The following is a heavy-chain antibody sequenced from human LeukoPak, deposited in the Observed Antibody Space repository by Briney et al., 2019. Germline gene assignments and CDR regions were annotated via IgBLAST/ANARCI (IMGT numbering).Heavy chain of an antibody. CDR2: MNPNSGNT. J-gene: IGHJ6*03. Sequence: ASVKVSCKASGYTFTSYDINWVRQATGQGLEWMGWMNPNSGNTGYAQKFQGRVTMTRNTSISTAYMGLSSLRSEDTAVYYCARGMDTAMVTTYYYYYMDVWGKGTTVTVSS. V-gene: IGHV1-8*01. CDR3: ARGMDTAMVTTYYYYYMDV. CDR1: GYTFTSYD. D-gene: IGHD5-18*01.